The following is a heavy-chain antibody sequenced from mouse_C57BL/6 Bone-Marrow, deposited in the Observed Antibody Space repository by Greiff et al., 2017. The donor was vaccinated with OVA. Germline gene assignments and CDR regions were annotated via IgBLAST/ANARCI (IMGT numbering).Heavy chain of an antibody. V-gene: IGHV1-63*01. D-gene: IGHD2-3*01. CDR3: ARDGYHSMDY. CDR1: GYTFTNYW. J-gene: IGHJ4*01. CDR2: IYPGGGYT. Sequence: VQRVESGAELVRPGTSVKMSCKASGYTFTNYWIGWAKQRPGHGLEWIGDIYPGGGYTNYNEKFKGKATLTADKSSSTAYMQFSSLTSEDSAIYYCARDGYHSMDYWGQGTSVTVSS.